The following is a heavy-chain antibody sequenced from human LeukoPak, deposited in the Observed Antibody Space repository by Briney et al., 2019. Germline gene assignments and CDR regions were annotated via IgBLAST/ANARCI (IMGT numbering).Heavy chain of an antibody. Sequence: SETLSLTCTVSGGSISSYYWSWIRQPPGKGLEWIGYIYYSGSTNYNPSLKSRVTISVDTSKNQFSLKLSSVTAADTAVYYCARYAGWYGYYFDYWGQGTLVTVSS. CDR2: IYYSGST. CDR3: ARYAGWYGYYFDY. V-gene: IGHV4-59*01. D-gene: IGHD6-19*01. CDR1: GGSISSYY. J-gene: IGHJ4*02.